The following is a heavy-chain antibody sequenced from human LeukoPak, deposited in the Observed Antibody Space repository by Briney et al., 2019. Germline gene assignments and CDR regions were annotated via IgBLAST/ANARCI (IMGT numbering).Heavy chain of an antibody. CDR1: GYTFTSYG. CDR2: ISAYNGNT. D-gene: IGHD2-2*01. J-gene: IGHJ5*02. V-gene: IGHV1-18*01. CDR3: ARVGRGCSSIRCYWEDWFDP. Sequence: ASVKVSCKASGYTFTSYGISWVRQAPGQGLEWMGWISAYNGNTNYAQKLQGRVTMTTDTSTNTAYMELRGLTSDDTAMYYCARVGRGCSSIRCYWEDWFDPWGQGTLVIVSS.